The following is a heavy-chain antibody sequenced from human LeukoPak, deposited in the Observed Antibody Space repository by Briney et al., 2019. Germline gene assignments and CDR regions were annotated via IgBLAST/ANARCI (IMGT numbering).Heavy chain of an antibody. CDR1: GYSISSGYY. V-gene: IGHV4-31*03. Sequence: SETLSLTCTVSGYSISSGYYWSWIRQHPGKGLEWIGYIYYSGSTYYNPSLKSRVTISVDTSKNQFSLKLSSVTAEDTAVYYCARESYDSSGYYYAFMYAFDIWGQGTMVTVSS. D-gene: IGHD3-22*01. CDR2: IYYSGST. J-gene: IGHJ3*02. CDR3: ARESYDSSGYYYAFMYAFDI.